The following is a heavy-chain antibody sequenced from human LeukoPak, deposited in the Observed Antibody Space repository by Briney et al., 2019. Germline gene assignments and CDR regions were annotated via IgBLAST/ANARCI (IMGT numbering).Heavy chain of an antibody. D-gene: IGHD2-2*01. CDR3: TTEYCSSTSCLYYYYYMDV. CDR1: GFTFSNAW. Sequence: GGSLRLSCAASGFTFSNAWMSWVRQAPGKGLEWVGRIKSKTDGGTTDYAAPVKGRFTISRDDSKNTLYLQMNSLKTEDTAVYYCTTEYCSSTSCLYYYYYMDVWGKGTTVTVSS. CDR2: IKSKTDGGTT. V-gene: IGHV3-15*01. J-gene: IGHJ6*03.